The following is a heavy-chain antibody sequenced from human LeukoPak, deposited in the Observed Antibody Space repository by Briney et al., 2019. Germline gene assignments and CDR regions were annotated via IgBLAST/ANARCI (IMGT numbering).Heavy chain of an antibody. CDR3: AREWELLNSHDAFDI. CDR1: GGTFGSYA. D-gene: IGHD1-26*01. CDR2: INPNSGGT. V-gene: IGHV1-2*02. Sequence: ASVKVSCKASGGTFGSYAIRWVRQAPGQGLEWMGWINPNSGGTNYAQKFQGRVTMTRDTSISTAYMELSRLRSDDTAVYYCAREWELLNSHDAFDIWGQGTMVTVSS. J-gene: IGHJ3*02.